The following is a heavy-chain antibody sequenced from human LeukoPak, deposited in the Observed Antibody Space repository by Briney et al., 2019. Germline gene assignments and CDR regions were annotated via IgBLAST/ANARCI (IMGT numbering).Heavy chain of an antibody. CDR3: ATSHIDSSGYYYLGAFDI. V-gene: IGHV3-21*01. D-gene: IGHD3-22*01. J-gene: IGHJ3*02. CDR2: ISGSSSYI. CDR1: GFTFSSYS. Sequence: GGSLRLSCAASGFTFSSYSMNWARQAPGKGLEWVSSISGSSSYIYYADSVRGRFTISRDNAKNSLYLHMNSLRAEDAAVYYCATSHIDSSGYYYLGAFDIWGQGTMVTVSS.